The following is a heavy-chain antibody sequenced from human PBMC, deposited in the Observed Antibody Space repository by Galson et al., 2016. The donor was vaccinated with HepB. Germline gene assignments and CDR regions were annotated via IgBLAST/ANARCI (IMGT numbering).Heavy chain of an antibody. CDR1: GYTFTGXX. D-gene: IGHD5-24*01. CDR2: XXAVXGXT. V-gene: IGHV1-18*01. CDR3: ARYREATAYSDY. J-gene: IGHJ4*02. Sequence: SVKVSCKASGYTFTGXXISXXXQAXXQGLXXMGXXXAVXGXTRYAQRFQDRVTMTIDTSTSTAXMELRSLRSDDTAVYYCARYREATAYSDYWGQGTLGTXSS.